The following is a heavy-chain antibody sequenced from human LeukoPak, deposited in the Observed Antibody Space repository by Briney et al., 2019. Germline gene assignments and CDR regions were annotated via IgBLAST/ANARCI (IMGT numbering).Heavy chain of an antibody. Sequence: ASVKVSCKASGYTFTSYGISWVRQAPGQGLEWMGWISAYNGNTNYAQKLQGRVTMTTDTSTSTAYMELRSLRSDDTAVYYCARDLGLRAGPPQPRWNWFDPWGQGTLVTVSS. CDR2: ISAYNGNT. J-gene: IGHJ5*02. V-gene: IGHV1-18*04. CDR3: ARDLGLRAGPPQPRWNWFDP. D-gene: IGHD3-16*01. CDR1: GYTFTSYG.